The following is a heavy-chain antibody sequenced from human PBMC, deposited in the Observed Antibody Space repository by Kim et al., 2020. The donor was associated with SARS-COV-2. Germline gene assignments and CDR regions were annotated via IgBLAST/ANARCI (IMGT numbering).Heavy chain of an antibody. Sequence: GGSLRLSCAASGFTFSNAWMSWVRHAPGKGLEWVGRIKSKTDGGTTDYAAPVKGRFTISRDDSKNTLYLQMNSLKTEDTAVYYCRVAIAAQRQRAFDIWGQGTMVTVSS. CDR2: IKSKTDGGTT. J-gene: IGHJ3*02. CDR1: GFTFSNAW. D-gene: IGHD6-25*01. V-gene: IGHV3-15*01. CDR3: RVAIAAQRQRAFDI.